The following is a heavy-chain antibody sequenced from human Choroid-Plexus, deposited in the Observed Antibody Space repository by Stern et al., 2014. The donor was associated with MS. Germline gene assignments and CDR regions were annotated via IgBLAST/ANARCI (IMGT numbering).Heavy chain of an antibody. CDR1: GFTFGSCA. CDR3: AKDRQYLTYFFDH. J-gene: IGHJ5*02. Sequence: QVQLVQSGGGVVQPGRPLRLSCVASGFTFGSCAMHWVRQAPGKGLEWVAGVSYDGRNTYYADSVKGRFPISRDNSQNTLYMQMSSLRPEDTAVYYCAKDRQYLTYFFDHWGQGSLVTVSS. CDR2: VSYDGRNT. V-gene: IGHV3-30*18. D-gene: IGHD2/OR15-2a*01.